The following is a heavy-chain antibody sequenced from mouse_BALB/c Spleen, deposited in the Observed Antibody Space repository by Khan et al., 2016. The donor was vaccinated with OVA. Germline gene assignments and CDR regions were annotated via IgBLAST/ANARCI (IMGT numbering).Heavy chain of an antibody. CDR1: GYTFTSYT. CDR2: INPSNGYT. J-gene: IGHJ3*01. CDR3: VRDGAYHRNDGWFAY. V-gene: IGHV1-4*01. D-gene: IGHD2-14*01. Sequence: VQLQQSGAELARPGASVKMSCKASGYTFTSYTIHWIKKRPGQGLEWIGYINPSNGYTNYNQKFKDKATLTTDKSSTTAYLKLSSLTSDDYAVYNCVRDGAYHRNDGWFAYWGQGTLVTVSA.